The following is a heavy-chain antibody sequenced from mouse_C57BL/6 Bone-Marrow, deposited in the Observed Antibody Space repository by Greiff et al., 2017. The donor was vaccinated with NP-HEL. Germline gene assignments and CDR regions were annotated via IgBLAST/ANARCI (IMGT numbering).Heavy chain of an antibody. CDR2: IDPSDSYT. J-gene: IGHJ2*01. Sequence: VKLMESGAELVRPGTSVKLSCKASGYTFTSYWMHWVKQRPGQGLEWIGVIDPSDSYTNYNQKFKGKATLTVDTSSSTAYMQLSSLTSEDSAVYYCANLLRPPDYWGQGTTLTVSS. CDR3: ANLLRPPDY. V-gene: IGHV1-59*01. D-gene: IGHD1-2*01. CDR1: GYTFTSYW.